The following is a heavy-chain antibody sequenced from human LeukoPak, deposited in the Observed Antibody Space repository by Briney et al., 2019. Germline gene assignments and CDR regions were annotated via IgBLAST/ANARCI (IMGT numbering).Heavy chain of an antibody. Sequence: EGSLRLSCAASGFTFSNYWMHWVRQAPGKGLVWVSRINTDGSRITYADSVKGRFTISRDNAMNTVYLQMNSLRAEDTAVYYCARVLSGSWDWFDPWGQGTLVTVSS. J-gene: IGHJ5*02. V-gene: IGHV3-74*01. CDR2: INTDGSRI. CDR3: ARVLSGSWDWFDP. CDR1: GFTFSNYW. D-gene: IGHD3-22*01.